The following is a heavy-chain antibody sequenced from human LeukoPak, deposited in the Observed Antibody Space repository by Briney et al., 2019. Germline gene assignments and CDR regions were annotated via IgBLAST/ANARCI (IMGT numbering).Heavy chain of an antibody. CDR3: ASGYSYGLRDY. Sequence: SETLSLTCAVYGGSFSGYYWSWIRQPPGKGLEWIGEINHSGSTNYNPSLKSRVTISVDTSNNQFSLKLSSVTAADTAVYYCASGYSYGLRDYWGQGTLVTVSS. CDR1: GGSFSGYY. J-gene: IGHJ4*02. CDR2: INHSGST. D-gene: IGHD5-18*01. V-gene: IGHV4-34*01.